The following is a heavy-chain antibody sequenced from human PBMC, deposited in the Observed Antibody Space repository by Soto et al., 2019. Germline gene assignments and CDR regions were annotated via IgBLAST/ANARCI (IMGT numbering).Heavy chain of an antibody. CDR1: GYTFTSYA. D-gene: IGHD3-10*01. CDR3: ARDRYYYGSGRAMDV. CDR2: INAGNGNT. V-gene: IGHV1-3*01. J-gene: IGHJ6*02. Sequence: EASVKVSCKASGYTFTSYAMRWVRQAPGQRLEWMGWINAGNGNTKYSQKFQGRVTITRDTSASTAYMELSSLRSEDTAVYYCARDRYYYGSGRAMDVWGQGTTVTVSS.